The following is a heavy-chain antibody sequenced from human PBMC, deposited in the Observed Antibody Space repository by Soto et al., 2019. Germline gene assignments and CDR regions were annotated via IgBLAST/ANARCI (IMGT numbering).Heavy chain of an antibody. CDR1: GFTIRTYS. D-gene: IGHD2-2*01. J-gene: IGHJ5*02. V-gene: IGHV3-48*01. CDR2: ISRSGNTM. Sequence: LRLSCAASGFTIRTYSMNWVRRAPGKGLEWVSYISRSGNTMYYAESVKGRFTISRDISKNSLYLQMNSLRAEDTAVYYCARNGALSRGYCSSTSCSDFDPWGQGTLVTVSS. CDR3: ARNGALSRGYCSSTSCSDFDP.